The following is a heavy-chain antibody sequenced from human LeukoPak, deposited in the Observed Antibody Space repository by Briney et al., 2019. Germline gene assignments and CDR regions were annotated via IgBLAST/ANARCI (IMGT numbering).Heavy chain of an antibody. D-gene: IGHD3-3*01. CDR3: ARAEYYDFWSGPHPIGSLQY. Sequence: SETLSLTCTVSGGSISSYYWSWIRQPPGKGLEWIGYIYYSGSTNYNPSLKSRVTISVDTSKNQFSLKLSSVTAADTAVYYCARAEYYDFWSGPHPIGSLQYWGQGTLVTVSS. V-gene: IGHV4-59*01. J-gene: IGHJ4*02. CDR1: GGSISSYY. CDR2: IYYSGST.